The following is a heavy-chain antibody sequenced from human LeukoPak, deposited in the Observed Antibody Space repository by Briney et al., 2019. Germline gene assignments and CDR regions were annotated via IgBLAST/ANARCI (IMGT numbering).Heavy chain of an antibody. V-gene: IGHV3-11*01. D-gene: IGHD3-10*01. CDR3: ARDLSHGSGSPFDY. CDR1: GFTFSDYY. Sequence: GGSLRLSCAASGFTFSDYYMSWIRQAPGKGLEWVSYISSSDSTIYYTDSVEGRFTISRDNAKNSLYLQMNSLRAEDTAVYYCARDLSHGSGSPFDYWGQGTLVTVSS. CDR2: ISSSDSTI. J-gene: IGHJ4*02.